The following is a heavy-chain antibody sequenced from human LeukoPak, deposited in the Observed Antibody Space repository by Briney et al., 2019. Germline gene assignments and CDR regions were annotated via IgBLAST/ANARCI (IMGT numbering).Heavy chain of an antibody. V-gene: IGHV4-34*01. CDR1: GGSFSGYY. CDR2: INHSGST. CDR3: ARTSTHWYFDL. J-gene: IGHJ2*01. D-gene: IGHD2/OR15-2a*01. Sequence: PSVTLSLTCGVNGGSFSGYYWNWIRQTPGKGLEWIGEINHSGSTNYNPSLKRRVTISVDTSQKQFSLKLSSVTAADTAVYYCARTSTHWYFDLWGRGTLVTVSS.